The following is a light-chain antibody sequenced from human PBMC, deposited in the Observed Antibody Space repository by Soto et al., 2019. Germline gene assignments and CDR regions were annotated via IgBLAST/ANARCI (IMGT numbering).Light chain of an antibody. CDR3: PPYRDYSWT. J-gene: IGKJ1*01. V-gene: IGKV1-5*03. CDR1: QSIGIW. CDR2: TAS. Sequence: IQMTQSPSTVSASVGDRVAISCRASQSIGIWLAWYQQKPGKAPRFLIYTASTLLGGVPSRFSGSGSGTEFPLTHHSLAPYDFANYYCPPYRDYSWTFGQGTKVEIK.